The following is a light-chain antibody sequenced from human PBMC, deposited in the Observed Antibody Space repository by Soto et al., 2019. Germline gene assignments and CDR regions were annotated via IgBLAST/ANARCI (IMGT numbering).Light chain of an antibody. V-gene: IGLV2-8*01. CDR3: SSSNGTYSCS. CDR1: HSDIGAYHY. CDR2: QFS. Sequence: SALAQPPSASGSPGQSATIPCTGTHSDIGAYHYVSWYQQPAGEAPKLISYQFSTRPSGGPDRIFASNSGNTSSLTVSGVQAGDEANHSGSSSNGTYSCSLASGPKVTV. J-gene: IGLJ1*01.